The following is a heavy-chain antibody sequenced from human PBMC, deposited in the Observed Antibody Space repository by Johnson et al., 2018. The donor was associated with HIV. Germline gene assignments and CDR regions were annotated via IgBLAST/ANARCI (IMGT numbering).Heavy chain of an antibody. V-gene: IGHV3-11*04. D-gene: IGHD6-13*01. Sequence: VQLLESGGGLVKPGGSLRLSCAASGFTLSDYYMSWVRQAPGKGLEWVSYISSRDSTIYYAESVKGRFTISRDNAKNSLYLQMNSLRAEDTAVYYCARGGVYSRDAFDIWGQGTMVTVSS. J-gene: IGHJ3*02. CDR2: ISSRDSTI. CDR3: ARGGVYSRDAFDI. CDR1: GFTLSDYY.